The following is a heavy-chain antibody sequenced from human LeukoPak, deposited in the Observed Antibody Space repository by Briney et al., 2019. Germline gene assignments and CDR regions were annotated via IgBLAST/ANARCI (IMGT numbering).Heavy chain of an antibody. V-gene: IGHV4-4*07. CDR3: AGDRALWYDYGILDY. D-gene: IGHD4-17*01. J-gene: IGHJ4*02. CDR1: GGSISSYY. Sequence: SETLSLTCTVSGGSISSYYWSWIRQPAGKGLEWIGRIYTSGSTNYNPSLKSRVTMSVDTSKSQFSLKLSSVTAADTAVYYCAGDRALWYDYGILDYWGQGTLVTVSS. CDR2: IYTSGST.